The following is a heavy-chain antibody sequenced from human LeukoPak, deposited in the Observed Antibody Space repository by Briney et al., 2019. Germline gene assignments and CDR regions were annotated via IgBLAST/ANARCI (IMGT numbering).Heavy chain of an antibody. D-gene: IGHD2/OR15-2a*01. CDR3: ARRTASMEYFDL. V-gene: IGHV5-51*01. CDR2: IYLGDSDT. CDR1: GYSFTTYW. J-gene: IGHJ2*01. Sequence: GESLKISCKGSGYSFTTYWIGWVRQMPGKGLEWMGTIYLGDSDTRYSPSFQGQVTISADKSTSAAYLQWSSLQASDTAIYYCARRTASMEYFDLWGRGTLVTVSS.